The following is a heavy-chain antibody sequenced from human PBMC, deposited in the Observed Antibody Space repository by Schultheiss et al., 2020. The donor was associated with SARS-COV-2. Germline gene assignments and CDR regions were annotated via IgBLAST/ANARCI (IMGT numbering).Heavy chain of an antibody. CDR1: GFTFSSYA. J-gene: IGHJ4*02. V-gene: IGHV3-30*07. CDR2: ISYDGSNK. CDR3: ARVHDSSGYSY. D-gene: IGHD3-22*01. Sequence: GGSLRLSCAASGFTFSSYAMHWVRQAPGKGLEWVAVISYDGSNKYYADSVKGRFTISRDNSKNTLYLQMNSLRAEDTAVYYCARVHDSSGYSYWGQGTLVTVSS.